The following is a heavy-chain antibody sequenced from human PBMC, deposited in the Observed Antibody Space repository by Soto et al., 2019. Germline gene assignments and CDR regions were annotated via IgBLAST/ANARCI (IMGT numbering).Heavy chain of an antibody. V-gene: IGHV3-74*01. CDR1: GLTFSSYW. CDR2: INTDGSST. Sequence: EVQLVESGGGLVQPGGSLRLSCAASGLTFSSYWMHWVRQAPGKGLVWVSRINTDGSSTTYADSVKGRFTISRNNTKNTLYLQMNSLREEDTAVYYSARASGSNIHFDYWGQGTLVTVSS. D-gene: IGHD1-26*01. CDR3: ARASGSNIHFDY. J-gene: IGHJ4*02.